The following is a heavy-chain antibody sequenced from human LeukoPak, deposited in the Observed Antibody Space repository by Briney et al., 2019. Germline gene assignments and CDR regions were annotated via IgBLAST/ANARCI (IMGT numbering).Heavy chain of an antibody. J-gene: IGHJ3*02. V-gene: IGHV1-18*01. CDR2: ISAYNGNT. D-gene: IGHD3-9*01. Sequence: ASVKVSCKASGYTFTSYGIGWVRQAPGQGLEWMGWISAYNGNTNYAQKLQGRVTMTTDTSTSTAYMELRSLRSDDTAVYYCARDFGWLSLDDAFDIWGQGTMVTVSS. CDR1: GYTFTSYG. CDR3: ARDFGWLSLDDAFDI.